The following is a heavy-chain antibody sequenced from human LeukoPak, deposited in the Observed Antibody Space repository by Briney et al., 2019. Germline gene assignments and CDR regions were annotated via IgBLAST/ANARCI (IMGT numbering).Heavy chain of an antibody. CDR3: ARAPPPITMVRGVVYWFDP. J-gene: IGHJ5*02. CDR1: GYTFTSYY. V-gene: IGHV1-46*01. CDR2: INPSGGST. D-gene: IGHD3-10*01. Sequence: ASVKVSCKASGYTFTSYYMHWVRQAPGQGLEGMGIINPSGGSTSYAQKFQGRVTMTRDTSTSTVYMELSSLRSEDTAVYYCARAPPPITMVRGVVYWFDPWGQGSLVTVSS.